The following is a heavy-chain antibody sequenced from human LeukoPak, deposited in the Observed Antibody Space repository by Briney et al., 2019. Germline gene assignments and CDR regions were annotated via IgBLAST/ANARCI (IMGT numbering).Heavy chain of an antibody. CDR3: AKDRGYSYGYADY. V-gene: IGHV3-23*01. D-gene: IGHD5-18*01. J-gene: IGHJ4*02. CDR1: GFTFSSYA. CDR2: ISGSGGST. Sequence: PGGSLRLSCTASGFTFSSYAMSWVRQAPGKGLEWVSAISGSGGSTYYADSVKGRFTISRDNSKNTLYLQMNSLRAEDTAVYYCAKDRGYSYGYADYWGQGTLVTVSS.